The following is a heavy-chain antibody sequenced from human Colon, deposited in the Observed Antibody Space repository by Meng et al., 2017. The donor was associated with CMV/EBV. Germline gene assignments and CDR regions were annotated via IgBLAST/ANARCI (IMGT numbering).Heavy chain of an antibody. V-gene: IGHV3-30*03. Sequence: GGSLRLSCSVSGGSISSSKWWSWVRQAPGKGLEWVAVTSYDASDKTYADSVKGRFTVSRDNSKNTAFLQMNNLRLEDTAVYYCARGLGASESLAYWGQGALVTVSS. CDR1: GGSISSSK. CDR3: ARGLGASESLAY. J-gene: IGHJ4*02. CDR2: TSYDASDK. D-gene: IGHD1-26*01.